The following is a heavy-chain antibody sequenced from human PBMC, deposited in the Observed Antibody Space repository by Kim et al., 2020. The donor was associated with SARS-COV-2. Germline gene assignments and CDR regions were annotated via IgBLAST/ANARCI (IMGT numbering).Heavy chain of an antibody. CDR1: GYTFTGFY. D-gene: IGHD1-1*01. Sequence: ASVKVSCKASGYTFTGFYIHWVRQAPGQGLEWMGRINPNSGGTNYAQKFQGMIILTRDTSTMTAYLEFSRLRSDDTAVYYCARGPIVLAGNWYFDIWVRGTLVTVSS. CDR3: ARGPIVLAGNWYFDI. J-gene: IGHJ2*01. CDR2: INPNSGGT. V-gene: IGHV1-2*06.